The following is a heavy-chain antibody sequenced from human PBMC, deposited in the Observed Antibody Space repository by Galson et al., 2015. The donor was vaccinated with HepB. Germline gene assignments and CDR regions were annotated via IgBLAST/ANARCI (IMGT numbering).Heavy chain of an antibody. CDR1: GYTFTSYY. J-gene: IGHJ3*02. D-gene: IGHD1-26*01. CDR2: IYPSGGST. CDR3: ARRSGTYYAFDI. Sequence: SVKVSCKASGYTFTSYYIHWMRQAPGQGLEWMGTIYPSGGSTSYAQKFRGRVTVTRDTSTNTVYMELSSLRSEDTAVYYCARRSGTYYAFDIWGQGTMVTVSS. V-gene: IGHV1-46*01.